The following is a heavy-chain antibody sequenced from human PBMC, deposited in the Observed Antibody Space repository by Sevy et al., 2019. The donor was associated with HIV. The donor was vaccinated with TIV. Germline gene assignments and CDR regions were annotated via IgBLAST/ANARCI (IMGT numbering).Heavy chain of an antibody. CDR2: LSFGCGEI. CDR1: RFTFSKYS. V-gene: IGHV3-23*01. D-gene: IGHD2-8*01. Sequence: GGSLRLSCAASRFTFSKYSMSWVRQPPGKGLEWVSTLSFGCGEINYADFVKGRFTISRDNSKSSVYLQMNNLRPEDTAVYYCAREGCTKPHDYWGQGTLVTVSS. J-gene: IGHJ4*02. CDR3: AREGCTKPHDY.